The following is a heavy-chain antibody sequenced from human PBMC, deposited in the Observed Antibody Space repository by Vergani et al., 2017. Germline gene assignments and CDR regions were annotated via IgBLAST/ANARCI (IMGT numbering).Heavy chain of an antibody. Sequence: LQLQQSGPGLVQPSETLFLTCTVSSDSISSGSHYWGWIRQPPGKSLEWIGSIYYSGLTYYNPSLKRRVAISVDTSKHHFSLKVTSVTATDTAVYFCARQRPGSGWSPGDFDAWGRGILVTVSS. CDR1: SDSISSGSHY. CDR3: ARQRPGSGWSPGDFDA. CDR2: IYYSGLT. V-gene: IGHV4-39*01. J-gene: IGHJ4*02. D-gene: IGHD6-19*01.